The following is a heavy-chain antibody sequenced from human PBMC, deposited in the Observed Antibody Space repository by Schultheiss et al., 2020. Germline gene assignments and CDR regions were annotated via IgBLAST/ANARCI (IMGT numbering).Heavy chain of an antibody. J-gene: IGHJ3*02. V-gene: IGHV1-18*01. CDR3: AITDTAIFAFDI. CDR1: GYTFTSYG. Sequence: ASVKVSCKASGYTFTSYGISWVRQAPGQGLEWMGWISAYNGNTNYAQKLQGRVTMTTDTSTSTAYMELRSLRSDDTAVYYCAITDTAIFAFDIWGQGTMVTVSS. CDR2: ISAYNGNT. D-gene: IGHD5-18*01.